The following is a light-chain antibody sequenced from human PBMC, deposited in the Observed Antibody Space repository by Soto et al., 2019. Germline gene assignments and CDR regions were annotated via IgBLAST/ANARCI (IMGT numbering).Light chain of an antibody. CDR2: SAS. CDR3: QQYDGWPRT. J-gene: IGKJ1*01. Sequence: EIGMTQSPATLSVPQGETATLSCRASQRVGINLAWYQQKPGQAPRLLIYSASTRASGIPDRFSGSGSGTEFTLTISSLQSEDFAFFYCQQYDGWPRTFGQGTKVDIK. V-gene: IGKV3-15*01. CDR1: QRVGIN.